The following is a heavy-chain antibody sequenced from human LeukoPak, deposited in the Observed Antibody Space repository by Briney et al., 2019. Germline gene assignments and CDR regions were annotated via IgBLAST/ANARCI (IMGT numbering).Heavy chain of an antibody. J-gene: IGHJ4*02. CDR3: ARDSLYNFWSGYYHTTYYFDY. CDR1: GGFISSGNYY. CDR2: IYTGGST. V-gene: IGHV4-61*09. Sequence: SETLSLTCTVSGGFISSGNYYWSWIRQPAGKGLEWIGHIYTGGSTNYNPSLKSRVTISVDTSKNQFSLNLSSMTAADTAVYYCARDSLYNFWSGYYHTTYYFDYWGQGTLVTVSS. D-gene: IGHD3-3*01.